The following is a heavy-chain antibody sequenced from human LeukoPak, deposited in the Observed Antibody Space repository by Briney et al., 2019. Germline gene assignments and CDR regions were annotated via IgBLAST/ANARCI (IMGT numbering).Heavy chain of an antibody. CDR2: ISSSGSTI. D-gene: IGHD3-3*01. Sequence: GGSLRLSCAASGFTFSSYEMNWVRQAPGKGLEWVSYISSSGSTIYYADSVKGRFTISRDNAKNSLYLQMNSLRAEDTAMYYCARDHYIRVFWSGYYSVWGQGTLVTVSS. CDR1: GFTFSSYE. V-gene: IGHV3-48*03. CDR3: ARDHYIRVFWSGYYSV. J-gene: IGHJ4*02.